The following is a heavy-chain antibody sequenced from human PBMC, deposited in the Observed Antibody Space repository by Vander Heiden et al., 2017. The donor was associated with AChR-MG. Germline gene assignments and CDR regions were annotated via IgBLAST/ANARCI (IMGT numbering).Heavy chain of an antibody. CDR1: GATFSSYA. Sequence: QVQLVQSGAEVKKPGSSVKVSCKASGATFSSYAISWVRQAPGQGLEWMGGIIPIFGTANYAQKFQGRVTITADESTSTAYMELSSLRSEDTAVYYCARGIITLGRDYYYGMDVWGQGTTVTVSS. J-gene: IGHJ6*02. V-gene: IGHV1-69*01. CDR2: IIPIFGTA. CDR3: ARGIITLGRDYYYGMDV. D-gene: IGHD3-22*01.